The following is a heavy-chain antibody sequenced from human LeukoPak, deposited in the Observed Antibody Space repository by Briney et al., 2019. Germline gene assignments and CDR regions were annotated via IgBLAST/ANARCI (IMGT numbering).Heavy chain of an antibody. D-gene: IGHD6-13*01. CDR3: ARGYPLSTTAAGTYFQH. V-gene: IGHV1-2*02. CDR2: INPNSGGT. Sequence: AASVKVSCKASGYTFSGYYMHWVRQAPGQGLEWMGWINPNSGGTNYAQKFQGRVTMTRDRSISTAYMELSRLRSDDTAVYYCARGYPLSTTAAGTYFQHWGQGTLVTVSS. J-gene: IGHJ1*01. CDR1: GYTFSGYY.